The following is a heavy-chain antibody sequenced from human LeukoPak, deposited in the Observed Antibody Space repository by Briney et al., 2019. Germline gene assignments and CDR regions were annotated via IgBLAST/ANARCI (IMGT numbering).Heavy chain of an antibody. CDR1: GYIFTTYA. CDR2: INTKTGDP. D-gene: IGHD2-2*01. CDR3: ARDPVVVVPAAMSGGFDY. J-gene: IGHJ4*02. Sequence: ASVKISCKTSGYIFTTYAMNWVRRAPGQRLEWMGWINTKTGDPTYAQGFTGRFVFSLDTSVNTAYLQIRSLKAEDTAVYYCARDPVVVVPAAMSGGFDYWGQGTLVTVSS. V-gene: IGHV7-4-1*01.